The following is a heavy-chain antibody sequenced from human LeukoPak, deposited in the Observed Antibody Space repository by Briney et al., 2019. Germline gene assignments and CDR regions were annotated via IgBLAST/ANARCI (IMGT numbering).Heavy chain of an antibody. CDR2: ISSSSRTV. J-gene: IGHJ4*02. Sequence: GGSLRLSCEASGFTFSSYSMNRVRQAPGKGLEWVSYISSSSRTVYYADSVKGRFTISRDNAKNSLYLQMNSLRAEDTAVFYCAREGDYSNYGVDYWGQGTLVTVSS. V-gene: IGHV3-48*04. CDR1: GFTFSSYS. CDR3: AREGDYSNYGVDY. D-gene: IGHD4-11*01.